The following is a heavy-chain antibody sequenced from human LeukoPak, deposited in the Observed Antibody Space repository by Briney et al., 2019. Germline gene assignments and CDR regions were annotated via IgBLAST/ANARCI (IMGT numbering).Heavy chain of an antibody. CDR3: GRVRTGNTGSPEYFED. Sequence: PSETLSLTCTVSGGSISSYYWSWIRQPPGKGLEWIGYLFYSGNTNSNPSLKSRVTISADTSKNQFSLRLNSVTAADTAVCFCGRVRTGNTGSPEYFEDWGQGTLVTVSS. V-gene: IGHV4-59*01. CDR2: LFYSGNT. D-gene: IGHD5-12*01. J-gene: IGHJ1*01. CDR1: GGSISSYY.